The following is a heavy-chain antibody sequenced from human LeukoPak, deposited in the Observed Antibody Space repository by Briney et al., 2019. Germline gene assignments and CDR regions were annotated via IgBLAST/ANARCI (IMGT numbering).Heavy chain of an antibody. D-gene: IGHD3-9*01. CDR2: IYYSGST. Sequence: SETLSLTCAVSGGSISSGGYSWSWIRQPPGKGLEWIGYIYYSGSTYYNPSLKSRVTISVDTSKNQFSLKLSSVTAADTAVYYCARGYFDWLLPFDYWGQGTLVTVSS. CDR3: ARGYFDWLLPFDY. CDR1: GGSISSGGYS. V-gene: IGHV4-30-4*07. J-gene: IGHJ4*02.